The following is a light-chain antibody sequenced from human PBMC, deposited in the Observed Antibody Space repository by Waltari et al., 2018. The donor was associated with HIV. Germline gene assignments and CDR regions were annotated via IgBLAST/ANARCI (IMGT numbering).Light chain of an antibody. V-gene: IGLV1-44*01. CDR2: ANN. CDR1: SSNIGSND. CDR3: ATWDDSLNGPL. J-gene: IGLJ2*01. Sequence: QSVLTQPPSASGTPGQRVTISCSVISSNIGSNDVRRYQHFPGTSPKVLMSANNQRPSGVPDRFSASKSGTSASLAISGLHSEDEADYYCATWDDSLNGPLFGGGTKLTVL.